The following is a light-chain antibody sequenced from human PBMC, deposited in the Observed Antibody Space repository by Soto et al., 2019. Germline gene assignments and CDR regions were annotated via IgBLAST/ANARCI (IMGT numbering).Light chain of an antibody. Sequence: EIVMTQSPLSLPVTPGESASISCRSSQSLLHSDGYNYLGWYLQKPGHSPQLLIYLASSRAAGVPDRFSGSGSGTDFTPKISRVEAEDVGVYYCMQALQTPTFGGGTKVEI. CDR1: QSLLHSDGYNY. CDR2: LAS. V-gene: IGKV2-28*01. J-gene: IGKJ4*01. CDR3: MQALQTPT.